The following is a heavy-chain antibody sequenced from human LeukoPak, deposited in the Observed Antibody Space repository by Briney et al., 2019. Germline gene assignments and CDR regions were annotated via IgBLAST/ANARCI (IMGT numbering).Heavy chain of an antibody. D-gene: IGHD3-22*01. V-gene: IGHV3-30*02. CDR2: IRYDGSNK. CDR1: GFTFSSYG. CDR3: AKGNHYYDYWGHDY. J-gene: IGHJ4*02. Sequence: GGSLRLSCAASGFTFSSYGMHWVRQAPGKGLEWVAFIRYDGSNKYYADSVKGRFTISRDNSKNTLYLQMNSLRAEDTAVYYCAKGNHYYDYWGHDYWGQGTLVTVSS.